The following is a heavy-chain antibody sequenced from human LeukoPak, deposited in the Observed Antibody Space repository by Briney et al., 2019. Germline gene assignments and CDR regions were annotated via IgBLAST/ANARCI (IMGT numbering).Heavy chain of an antibody. CDR3: AKETGSLLWFGELLSSYAFDI. D-gene: IGHD3-10*01. CDR1: GFTFSSYA. J-gene: IGHJ3*02. CDR2: ISGSGGST. Sequence: GGSLRLSCAASGFTFSSYAMSWVRQAPGKGLEWVSAISGSGGSTYYADSVKGRFTISRDNSKNTLYLQMNSLRAEDTAIYYCAKETGSLLWFGELLSSYAFDIWGQGTMVTVSS. V-gene: IGHV3-23*01.